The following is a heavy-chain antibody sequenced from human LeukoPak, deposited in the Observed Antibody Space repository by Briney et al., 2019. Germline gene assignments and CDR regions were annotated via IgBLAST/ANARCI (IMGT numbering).Heavy chain of an antibody. CDR1: GFTFSSYA. V-gene: IGHV3-23*01. CDR3: AKDRPTVYSSSWLHFLDS. Sequence: GGSLRLSCAASGFTFSSYAMSWVRQAPGKGLEWVSGISGSGGSTYLADSVKGRFTISRDNSKNTLYLEMNSLRADDTAVYYCAKDRPTVYSSSWLHFLDSWGQGTLVTVSS. CDR2: ISGSGGST. J-gene: IGHJ4*02. D-gene: IGHD6-13*01.